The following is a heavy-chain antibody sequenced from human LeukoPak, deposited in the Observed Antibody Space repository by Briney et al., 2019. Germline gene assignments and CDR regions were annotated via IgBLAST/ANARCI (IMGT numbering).Heavy chain of an antibody. J-gene: IGHJ5*02. CDR3: VKNGARSGWYAEFAS. D-gene: IGHD6-19*01. CDR1: GFTFRDEA. CDR2: ISRAAGGI. V-gene: IGHV3-23*01. Sequence: GGSLRLSCAASGFTFRDEAMSWVRQAPGKGLDWVSSISRAAGGIYYADSVRGRFTISRDNSKNTLYLQMNSLGVGDTAVYYCVKNGARSGWYAEFASWGQGTLVTVSS.